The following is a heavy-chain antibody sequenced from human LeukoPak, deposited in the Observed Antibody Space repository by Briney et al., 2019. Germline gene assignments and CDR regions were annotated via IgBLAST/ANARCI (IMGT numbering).Heavy chain of an antibody. D-gene: IGHD5-12*01. CDR2: IRRKTDGETT. Sequence: GGSLRLSCAASGFTFSNVWMSWVRQVPGKGLEWVGRIRRKTDGETTDHAAPVKGRFTISRDDSKNTLYLQMNSLKTEDTAVYYCALRLDYWGQGTLVTVSS. V-gene: IGHV3-15*01. CDR3: ALRLDY. CDR1: GFTFSNVW. J-gene: IGHJ4*02.